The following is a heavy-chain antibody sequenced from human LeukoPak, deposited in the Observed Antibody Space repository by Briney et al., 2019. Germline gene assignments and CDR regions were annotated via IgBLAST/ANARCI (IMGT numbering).Heavy chain of an antibody. CDR2: IYYSGST. CDR3: ARHRQWGKLDY. D-gene: IGHD1-26*01. J-gene: IGHJ4*02. CDR1: GGSFSGYY. Sequence: SETLSLTCAVYGGSFSGYYWSWIRQPPGKGLEWIGYIYYSGSTNYNPSLKSRVTISVDTSKNQFSLKLSSVTAADTAVYYCARHRQWGKLDYWGQGTLVTVSS. V-gene: IGHV4-59*08.